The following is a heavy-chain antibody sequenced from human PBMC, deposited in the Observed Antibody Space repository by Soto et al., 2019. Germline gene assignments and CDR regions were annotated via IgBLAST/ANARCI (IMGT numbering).Heavy chain of an antibody. CDR2: ISAYNGKR. J-gene: IGHJ3*02. D-gene: IGHD3-10*01. CDR3: ARGRRAGSKRDAYEI. CDR1: GYPFTSYG. Sequence: ASVKVSCKASGYPFTSYGISWVRQAPGQGLEWVAWISAYNGKRDTTQKFQGRVTMTLDTSTDTAHMELGDLTSADTAVYYCARGRRAGSKRDAYEIWGRGKKV. V-gene: IGHV1-18*01.